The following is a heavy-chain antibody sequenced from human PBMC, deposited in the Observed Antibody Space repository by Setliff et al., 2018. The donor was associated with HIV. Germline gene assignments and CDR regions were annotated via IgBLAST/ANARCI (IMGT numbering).Heavy chain of an antibody. CDR2: ISAYNGHT. J-gene: IGHJ6*03. CDR1: GYSFSSYA. Sequence: ASVKVSCKASGYSFSSYAISWVRQAPGQGLEWMGWISAYNGHTNYAQKFQDRVTMTTDTSTETAYMEVGSLRYDDTAVYYCARERYYNFGSGYHYYYMDVWGKGTTVTVSS. CDR3: ARERYYNFGSGYHYYYMDV. D-gene: IGHD3-3*01. V-gene: IGHV1-18*01.